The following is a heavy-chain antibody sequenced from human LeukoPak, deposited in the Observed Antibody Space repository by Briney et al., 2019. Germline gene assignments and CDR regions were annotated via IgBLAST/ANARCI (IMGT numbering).Heavy chain of an antibody. Sequence: SVKVSCKASGGTFSNYAINWVRQAPGQGLEWMGGIIPIFDTTNYAQKFQGRVTITADESTSTAYMELSSLRSEDTAVCYCARVYDGSYYFDYWGQGTLVTVSS. J-gene: IGHJ4*02. CDR1: GGTFSNYA. V-gene: IGHV1-69*01. D-gene: IGHD1-26*01. CDR2: IIPIFDTT. CDR3: ARVYDGSYYFDY.